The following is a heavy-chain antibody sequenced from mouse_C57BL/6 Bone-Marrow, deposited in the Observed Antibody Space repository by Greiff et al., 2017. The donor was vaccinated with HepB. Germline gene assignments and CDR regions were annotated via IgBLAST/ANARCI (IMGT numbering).Heavy chain of an antibody. Sequence: QVQLQQSGAELAKPGASVKLSCKASGYTFTSYWMHWVKQRPGQGLEWIGYINPSSGYTKYNQKFKDKATLTADKSSSTAYMQLRSLTYEDSAVYYCAGPYYYGSSYLDYWGQGTTLTVSS. CDR3: AGPYYYGSSYLDY. CDR1: GYTFTSYW. J-gene: IGHJ2*01. V-gene: IGHV1-7*01. CDR2: INPSSGYT. D-gene: IGHD1-1*01.